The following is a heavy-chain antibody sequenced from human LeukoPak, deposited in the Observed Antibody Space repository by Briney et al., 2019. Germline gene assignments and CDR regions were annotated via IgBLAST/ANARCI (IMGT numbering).Heavy chain of an antibody. CDR3: ARPPGGNYYFDY. V-gene: IGHV4-39*01. D-gene: IGHD4-23*01. CDR2: IYYSGSP. CDR1: GGSISSSSYY. Sequence: PSEPLSLTCTVSGGSISSSSYYWGWIRQPPGKGLEWIGSIYYSGSPYYNPSLRSRVTIPVDTSKHQFSLNLSSVTAADTAVCYCARPPGGNYYFDYWGQGTLVTV. J-gene: IGHJ4*02.